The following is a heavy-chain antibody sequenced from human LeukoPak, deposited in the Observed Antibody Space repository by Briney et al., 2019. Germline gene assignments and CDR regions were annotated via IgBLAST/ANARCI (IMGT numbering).Heavy chain of an antibody. V-gene: IGHV3-21*01. CDR1: GFTFSGYS. J-gene: IGHJ3*02. Sequence: PGGSLRLSCTASGFTFSGYSMNWIRQAPGKGLEWVSSFGTRSTSIYHAGSVKGRFTISRDNSKNTLYLQMNSLRAEDTAVYYCARAKASPLDAFDIWGQGTMVTVSS. CDR3: ARAKASPLDAFDI. CDR2: FGTRSTSI.